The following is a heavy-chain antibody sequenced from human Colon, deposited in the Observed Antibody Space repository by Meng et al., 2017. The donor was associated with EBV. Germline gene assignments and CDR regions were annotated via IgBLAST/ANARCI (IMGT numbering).Heavy chain of an antibody. CDR1: GAAITNHNW. Sequence: QAQLRVPGPDLVKPSEPLSPTGAVSGAAITNHNWWAWVRQPPGKGLEWIGEIPHRGSSAYNPSLKSRVSMSIDKSKNQFSLKLTSVTAADTAVYHCLRGSGGSVWGQGTLVTVSS. CDR2: IPHRGSS. D-gene: IGHD3-10*01. V-gene: IGHV4-4*02. J-gene: IGHJ1*01. CDR3: LRGSGGSV.